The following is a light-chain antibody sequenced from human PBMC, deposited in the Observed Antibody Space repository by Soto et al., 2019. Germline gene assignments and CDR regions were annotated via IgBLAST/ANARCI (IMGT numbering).Light chain of an antibody. CDR1: QSVSSSY. V-gene: IGKV3-20*01. CDR3: QQYGCQPYS. Sequence: EVVLTQSPGMLSLSPGERATLSCRASQSVSSSYLGWYQQRPGQAPRLLMYGTSRRATGIPDRFSGSGSGTDFSLTISRLEPEEFAAYYCQQYGCQPYSFGQGTKLEIK. CDR2: GTS. J-gene: IGKJ2*01.